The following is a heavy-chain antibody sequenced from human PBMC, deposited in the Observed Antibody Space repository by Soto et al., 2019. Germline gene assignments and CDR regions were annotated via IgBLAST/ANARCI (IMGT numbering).Heavy chain of an antibody. J-gene: IGHJ4*02. CDR2: MNPNSGNT. CDR3: ARTTNGDYEYFDY. V-gene: IGHV1-8*01. Sequence: QVQLVQSGAEVKKPGASLKVSCKASGYTFTSYDITWVRQATGQGLEWMGWMNPNSGNTGYEQKFQGRVTMTRNTSISTAYMEVSSLRSEDTAVYYCARTTNGDYEYFDYWGQGTLVTVCS. CDR1: GYTFTSYD. D-gene: IGHD4-17*01.